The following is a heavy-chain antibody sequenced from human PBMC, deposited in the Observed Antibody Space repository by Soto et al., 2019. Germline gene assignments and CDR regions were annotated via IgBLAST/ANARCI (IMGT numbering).Heavy chain of an antibody. CDR2: ISTYDGNT. V-gene: IGHV1-18*01. Sequence: QVQLVQSGGEVKKPGASVKVSCKASGYRFSRYGINWVRQAPGQGLEWMGWISTYDGNTHYAQKFQGRVTMTIDKSTNTADLELRSLKSDDTAVYYCARDEEDANLMIVVLPGDYWGQGTLVSVSS. J-gene: IGHJ4*02. D-gene: IGHD2-21*01. CDR1: GYRFSRYG. CDR3: ARDEEDANLMIVVLPGDY.